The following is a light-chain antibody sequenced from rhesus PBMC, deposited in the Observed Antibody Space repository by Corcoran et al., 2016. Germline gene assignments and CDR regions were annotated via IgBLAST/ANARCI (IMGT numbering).Light chain of an antibody. J-gene: IGKJ2*01. CDR3: YQHSSGYS. V-gene: IGKV3-10*01. CDR2: GAS. CDR1: QSVSSY. Sequence: QVILTQSPATLSFSPGERATLSCRASQSVSSYLAWYQQKPGQAPRLLIYGASSRATGIPDRLSGSGSGTDFNLTISSLEHEDVGVYHCYQHSSGYSFGQGTKVEIK.